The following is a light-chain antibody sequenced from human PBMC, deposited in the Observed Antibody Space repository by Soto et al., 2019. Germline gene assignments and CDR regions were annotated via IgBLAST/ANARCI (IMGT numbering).Light chain of an antibody. CDR3: QQYVNLPPNT. V-gene: IGKV3D-20*01. J-gene: IGKJ2*01. CDR1: QSISNNY. Sequence: ETVLTQSPATLSLSPGDRATLSCGASQSISNNYLAWYQQKPGLAPRLLIYDASTRATGIPDRFSGSGSGTDFTLPISRLEPEDFAMYYCQQYVNLPPNTFGQGTKLEIK. CDR2: DAS.